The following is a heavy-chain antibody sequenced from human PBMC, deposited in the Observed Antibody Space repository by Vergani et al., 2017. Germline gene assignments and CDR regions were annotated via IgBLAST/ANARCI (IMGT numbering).Heavy chain of an antibody. CDR1: GFTFSSYS. J-gene: IGHJ4*02. CDR2: ISSSSSYI. V-gene: IGHV3-21*01. Sequence: EVQLVESGGGLVKPGGSLRLSCAASGFTFSSYSMNWVRQAPGKGLEWVSSISSSSSYIYYADSVKGRFTISRDNAKNSLYLQMNSLRADDTAVYYCARDPSYYYYVWGSYRYSYYFDYWGQGTLVTVSS. D-gene: IGHD3-16*02. CDR3: ARDPSYYYYVWGSYRYSYYFDY.